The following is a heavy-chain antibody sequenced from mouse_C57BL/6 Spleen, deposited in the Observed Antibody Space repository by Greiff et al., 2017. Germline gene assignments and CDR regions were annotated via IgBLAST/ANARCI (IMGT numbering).Heavy chain of an antibody. V-gene: IGHV1-80*01. J-gene: IGHJ4*01. CDR1: GFAISSYW. CDR3: ARSTALAEEAMDY. D-gene: IGHD1-2*01. Sequence: QVHVKQSGAELVKPGASVKISCKASGFAISSYWMNWVKQRPGKGLEWIGQIYPGDGDTNYNGKFKGKATLTADKSSSTAYMQLSSLTSEDSAVYFCARSTALAEEAMDYWVQGTSVTVSS. CDR2: IYPGDGDT.